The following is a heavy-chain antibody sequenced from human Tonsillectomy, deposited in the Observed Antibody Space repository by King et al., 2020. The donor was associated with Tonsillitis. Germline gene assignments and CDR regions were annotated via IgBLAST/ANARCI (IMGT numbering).Heavy chain of an antibody. Sequence: VQIQQWGAGLLKPSETLSLTCAVYGGSFSGYYWSWIRQPPGKGLEWIGEINHSGSTNYNPSLKSRVTISVDTSKNQFSLKLSSVTAADTAVYYCAAMVRGVFYWGQGTLVTVSS. CDR3: AAMVRGVFY. J-gene: IGHJ4*02. CDR2: INHSGST. CDR1: GGSFSGYY. D-gene: IGHD3-10*01. V-gene: IGHV4-34*01.